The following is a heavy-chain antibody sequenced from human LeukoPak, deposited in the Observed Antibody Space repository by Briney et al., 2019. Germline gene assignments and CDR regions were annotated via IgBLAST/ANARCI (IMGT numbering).Heavy chain of an antibody. CDR1: GFTFSSYG. CDR2: IRYDGSNK. V-gene: IGHV3-30*02. Sequence: QSGGSLRHSCAASGFTFSSYGMHWVRQAPGKGLEWVAFIRYDGSNKYYADSVKGRFTISRDNSNNTMHLQMNSVRPEDTAVYFCARNYYHSSAPGSWFDPWGQGTLVTVSS. D-gene: IGHD3-22*01. J-gene: IGHJ5*02. CDR3: ARNYYHSSAPGSWFDP.